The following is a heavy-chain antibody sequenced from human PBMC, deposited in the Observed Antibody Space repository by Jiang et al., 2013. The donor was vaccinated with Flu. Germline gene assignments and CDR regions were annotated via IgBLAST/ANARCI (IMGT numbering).Heavy chain of an antibody. J-gene: IGHJ4*02. CDR3: ARPRGPIDY. Sequence: LLKPSETLSLTCAVYGGSFSGYYWSWIRQPPGKGLEWIGEINHSGSTNYNPSLKSRVTISVDTSKNQFSLKLSSVTAADTAVYYCARPRGPIDYWGQGTLVTVSS. CDR1: GGSFSGYY. CDR2: INHSGST. V-gene: IGHV4-34*01. D-gene: IGHD3-10*01.